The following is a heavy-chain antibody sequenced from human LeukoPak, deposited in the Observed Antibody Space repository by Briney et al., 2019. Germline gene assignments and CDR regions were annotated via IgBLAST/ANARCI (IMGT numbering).Heavy chain of an antibody. CDR2: INIVDSAT. CDR1: GYRFTSYW. V-gene: IGHV5-51*01. Sequence: GESLKFSCKGSGYRFTSYWIGWVRQMHGKGREGMGVINIVDSATRYSPSFQGQVTISADKSTSTAYLQWSSLKASDTAMYYCARLPYCGGDCYPNWFDPWGQGTLVTVSS. D-gene: IGHD2-21*02. J-gene: IGHJ5*02. CDR3: ARLPYCGGDCYPNWFDP.